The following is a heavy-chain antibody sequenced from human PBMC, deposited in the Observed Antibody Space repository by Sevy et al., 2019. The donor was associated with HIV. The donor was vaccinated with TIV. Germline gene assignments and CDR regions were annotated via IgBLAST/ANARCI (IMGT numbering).Heavy chain of an antibody. V-gene: IGHV3-30-3*02. D-gene: IGHD3-10*01. J-gene: IGHJ4*02. Sequence: GGSLRLSCAASGFIFSTSPMHWVRQAPGKGLECVAILSYDDSDENYADSVKGRFTISRDNSNNTLYLQMNSLRTEDTAVYYCAKDDLGSIDYWGQGTLVTVSS. CDR1: GFIFSTSP. CDR3: AKDDLGSIDY. CDR2: LSYDDSDE.